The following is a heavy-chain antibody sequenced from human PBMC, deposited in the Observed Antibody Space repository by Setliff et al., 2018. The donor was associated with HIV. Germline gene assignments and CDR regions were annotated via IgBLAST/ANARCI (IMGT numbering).Heavy chain of an antibody. CDR1: GGSISSHY. J-gene: IGHJ6*03. V-gene: IGHV4-59*11. D-gene: IGHD3-10*01. Sequence: SETLSLTCTVSGGSISSHYWSWIRPPPGKGLEWIGYIYYSGSTNYNPSLQSRVTISVDTSKNQFSLKRSSVTAADTAVYYCARDGPLEGSYRYYYYYMDVWGKGTTVTVS. CDR2: IYYSGST. CDR3: ARDGPLEGSYRYYYYYMDV.